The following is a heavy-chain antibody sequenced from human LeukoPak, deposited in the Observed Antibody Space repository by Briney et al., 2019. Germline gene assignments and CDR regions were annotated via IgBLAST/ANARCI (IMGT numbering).Heavy chain of an antibody. Sequence: GESLKISCKGSGYSFTSYWIGWVRQMPGKGLEWMGIIYPGDSDTRYSPSFQGQVTISADKSISTSYLQWSSLKAPDSAMYYCARGAYQLLPYFDYWGQGTLVTVSS. V-gene: IGHV5-51*01. D-gene: IGHD2-2*01. CDR1: GYSFTSYW. CDR2: IYPGDSDT. CDR3: ARGAYQLLPYFDY. J-gene: IGHJ4*02.